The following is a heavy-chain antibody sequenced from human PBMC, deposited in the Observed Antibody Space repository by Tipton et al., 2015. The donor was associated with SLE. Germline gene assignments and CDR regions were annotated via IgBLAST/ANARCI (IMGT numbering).Heavy chain of an antibody. CDR3: ARHMTGGTHPLGY. D-gene: IGHD2-8*02. V-gene: IGHV4-59*08. CDR1: RGSVTNYY. Sequence: TLSLTCTVSRGSVTNYYWSWIRQAPGKGLEWIGHIYSRGITSCNPPHGIRVTMSRDTSMNQFSLKLSSVTAADTAVYYCARHMTGGTHPLGYWGQGALVTVSS. J-gene: IGHJ4*02. CDR2: IYSRGIT.